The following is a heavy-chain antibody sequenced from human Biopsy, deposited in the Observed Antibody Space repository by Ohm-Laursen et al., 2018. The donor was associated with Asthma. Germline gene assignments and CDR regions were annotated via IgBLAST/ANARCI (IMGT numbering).Heavy chain of an antibody. J-gene: IGHJ4*02. CDR1: GFTFSNFG. CDR2: LSHDNNYK. CDR3: VRWRSGYPDHYSDF. D-gene: IGHD2-21*01. Sequence: SLRLSCAASGFTFSNFGMHWLHQAPGKGLAWVSTLSHDNNYKGYADSVKGRFTISRDNSKNTLDLQMNSLRGDDTAVYYCVRWRSGYPDHYSDFWGLGTLVTVSS. V-gene: IGHV3-30*03.